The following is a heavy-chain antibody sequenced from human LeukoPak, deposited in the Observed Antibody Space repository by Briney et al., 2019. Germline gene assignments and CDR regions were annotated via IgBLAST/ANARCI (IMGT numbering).Heavy chain of an antibody. CDR3: ARDYYDSSGYSYYFDY. D-gene: IGHD3-22*01. Sequence: SGPTLVKPTQTLTLTCTFSGFSISTSGMRVSWIRQPPGKALEWLARIDWDDDKFYSTSLKTRLTISKDTSKNQVVLTMTNMDPVDTATYYCARDYYDSSGYSYYFDYWGQGTLVTVSS. V-gene: IGHV2-70*04. CDR1: GFSISTSGMR. CDR2: IDWDDDK. J-gene: IGHJ4*02.